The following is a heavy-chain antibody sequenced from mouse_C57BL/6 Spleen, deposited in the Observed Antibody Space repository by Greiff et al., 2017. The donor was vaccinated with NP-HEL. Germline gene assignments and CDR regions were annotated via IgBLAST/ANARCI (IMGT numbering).Heavy chain of an antibody. D-gene: IGHD2-1*01. CDR1: GYTFTSYW. Sequence: QVQLQQSGAELAKPGASVKLSCKASGYTFTSYWMHWVKQRPGQGLEWIGYINPSSGYTKSNQKFKDKATLTADKSSSTAYMQLSSLTYEDSAVYYCASLIYGNYAFDYWGQGTTLTVSS. V-gene: IGHV1-7*01. J-gene: IGHJ2*01. CDR2: INPSSGYT. CDR3: ASLIYGNYAFDY.